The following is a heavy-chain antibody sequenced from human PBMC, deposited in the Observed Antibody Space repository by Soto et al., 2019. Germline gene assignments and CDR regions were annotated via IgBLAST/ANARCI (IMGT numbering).Heavy chain of an antibody. CDR3: ARVVRSTGAFDY. CDR1: GCSISSYY. Sequence: XETLSLTCTVAGCSISSYYWSWSRQPAGKGLEWIGRIYTSGSTNYNPSLKSRVTMSVDTSKNQFSLKLSSVTVADTAVYFCARVVRSTGAFDYWGQGTLVTVSS. D-gene: IGHD6-13*01. V-gene: IGHV4-4*07. CDR2: IYTSGST. J-gene: IGHJ4*02.